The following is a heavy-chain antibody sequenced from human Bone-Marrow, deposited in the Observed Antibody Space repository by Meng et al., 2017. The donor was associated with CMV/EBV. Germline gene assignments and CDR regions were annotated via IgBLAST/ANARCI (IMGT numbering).Heavy chain of an antibody. J-gene: IGHJ4*02. CDR3: AREAYQLLFLDY. D-gene: IGHD2-2*01. CDR1: GRSINSGAYF. V-gene: IGHV4-31*03. CDR2: IFYNGNT. Sequence: SEPLSLTCTVSGRSINSGAYFWTWIRQHPGKGLEWIGYIFYNGNTYYNPSLKSRVSISMDTSKNQFSLKLNSVTAADAAVYYCAREAYQLLFLDYWGQGTLVTVSS.